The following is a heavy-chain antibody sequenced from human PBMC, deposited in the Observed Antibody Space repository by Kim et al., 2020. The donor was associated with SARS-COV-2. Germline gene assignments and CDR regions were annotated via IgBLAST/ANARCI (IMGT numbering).Heavy chain of an antibody. CDR3: ARDGEFGTTPSWFDY. J-gene: IGHJ4*02. D-gene: IGHD1-1*01. V-gene: IGHV1-69*01. Sequence: PKFQGRVTITADECTSTAYMELGSLGSEDTAVYYCARDGEFGTTPSWFDYWGQGTLVTVSS.